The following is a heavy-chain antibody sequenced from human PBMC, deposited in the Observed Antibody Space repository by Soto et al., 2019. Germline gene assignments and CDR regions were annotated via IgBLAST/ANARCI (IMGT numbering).Heavy chain of an antibody. Sequence: EVQLVESGGVVVQPGGSLRLSCAASGFNFDDYTMHWVRQAPGKGLEWVSLISWDGGSTYYADSVKGRFTISRDNSKNSLYLQMNSLRTEDTALYYCAKDAEELERRGGGMDVWGQGTTVTVSS. D-gene: IGHD1-1*01. J-gene: IGHJ6*02. CDR2: ISWDGGST. V-gene: IGHV3-43*01. CDR1: GFNFDDYT. CDR3: AKDAEELERRGGGMDV.